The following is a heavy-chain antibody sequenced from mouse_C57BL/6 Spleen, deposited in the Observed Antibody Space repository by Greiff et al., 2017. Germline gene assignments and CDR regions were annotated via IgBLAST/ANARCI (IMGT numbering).Heavy chain of an antibody. CDR1: GYTFTDYE. V-gene: IGHV1-15*01. D-gene: IGHD3-1*01. J-gene: IGHJ3*01. CDR2: IVPETGGT. CDR3: TRIERAFAY. Sequence: VQLQQSGAELVRPGASVTLSCKASGYTFTDYEMHWVKQTPVHGLEWLGAIVPETGGTAYNQKFKGKAILTADKSSSPAYMELRSLTSEGSAVYYCTRIERAFAYWGQGTLVTVSA.